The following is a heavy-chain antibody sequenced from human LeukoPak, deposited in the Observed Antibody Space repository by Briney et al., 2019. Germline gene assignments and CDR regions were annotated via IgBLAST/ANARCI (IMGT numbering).Heavy chain of an antibody. J-gene: IGHJ4*02. CDR2: IDPSDSCT. CDR3: ARAEKSSPRYY. Sequence: GESLRISCYGSGYSFTSCWISWVRQMPGKGLEWMGRIDPSDSCTNYSPSFQGHVTISADKSINTAYLQWSSPAASDSAMYYFARAEKSSPRYYWGQGTLVTVSS. V-gene: IGHV5-10-1*01. CDR1: GYSFTSCW. D-gene: IGHD6-13*01.